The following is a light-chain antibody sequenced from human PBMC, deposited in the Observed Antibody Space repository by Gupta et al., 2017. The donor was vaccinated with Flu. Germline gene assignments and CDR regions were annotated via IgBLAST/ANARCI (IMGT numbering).Light chain of an antibody. CDR3: SSYTSSSTDVV. V-gene: IGLV2-14*01. CDR2: EVS. J-gene: IGLJ2*01. Sequence: QSALTQTASVSGSPGQSITISCTGTSSDVGAYDYVSWYQQHPGKAPKLMVYEVSNRPSGVSNRFSGSKSGNTASLTISGLQTEDEADYYCSSYTSSSTDVVFGGGTKLTVL. CDR1: SSDVGAYDY.